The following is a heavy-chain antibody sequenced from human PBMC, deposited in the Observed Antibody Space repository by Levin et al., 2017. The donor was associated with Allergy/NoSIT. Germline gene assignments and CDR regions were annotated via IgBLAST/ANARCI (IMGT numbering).Heavy chain of an antibody. CDR1: GGSFSGYY. J-gene: IGHJ4*02. D-gene: IGHD3-22*01. V-gene: IGHV4-34*01. CDR2: INHSGST. CDR3: ARKIDSSGATYYFDY. Sequence: PSETLSLTCAVYGGSFSGYYWSWIRQPPGKGLEWIGEINHSGSTNYNPSLKSRVTISVDTSKNQFSLKLSSVTAADTAVYYCARKIDSSGATYYFDYWGQGTLVTVSS.